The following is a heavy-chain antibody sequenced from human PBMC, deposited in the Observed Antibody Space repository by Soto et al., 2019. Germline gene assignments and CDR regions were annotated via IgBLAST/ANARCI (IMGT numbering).Heavy chain of an antibody. J-gene: IGHJ4*02. CDR2: ISYDGNNQ. CDR1: GFTFSTYA. D-gene: IGHD1-26*01. Sequence: QVQLVESGGGVVQPGRSLRLSCAASGFTFSTYAMHWVRQAPGKRLEWVAVISYDGNNQYYADSVKGRFTISRDNSKNTLYLQMNSLRPEDTAVFYCARDRSMGATDYWGQGTLVTVSS. CDR3: ARDRSMGATDY. V-gene: IGHV3-30-3*01.